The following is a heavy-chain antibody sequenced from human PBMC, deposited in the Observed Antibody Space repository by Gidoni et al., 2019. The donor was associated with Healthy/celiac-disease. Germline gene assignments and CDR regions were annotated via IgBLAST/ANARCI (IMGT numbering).Heavy chain of an antibody. D-gene: IGHD6-25*01. CDR2: IYTSGST. Sequence: QVQLQESGPGLVKPSQTLSLTCTVSGGPISSGSYYWSWIRQPAGKGLEWIGRIYTSGSTNYNPSLKSRVTISVDTSKNQFSLKLSSVTAADTAVYYCAREIAPAGNEGGGGNFVYWGQGTLVTVSS. CDR1: GGPISSGSYY. V-gene: IGHV4-61*02. J-gene: IGHJ4*02. CDR3: AREIAPAGNEGGGGNFVY.